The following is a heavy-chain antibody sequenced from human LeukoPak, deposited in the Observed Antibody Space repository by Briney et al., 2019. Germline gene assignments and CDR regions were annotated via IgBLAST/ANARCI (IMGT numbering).Heavy chain of an antibody. CDR1: GFTFSSYE. V-gene: IGHV3-48*03. Sequence: PGGSLRLSCAASGFTFSSYEMNWVRQAPGKGLEWVSYISSSGSTIYYADSVKGRFTISRDNAKNSLYLQMNSLRAEDTAVYYCARDYDSSGYYYDAFDIWGQGTMVTVSS. CDR2: ISSSGSTI. J-gene: IGHJ3*02. D-gene: IGHD3-22*01. CDR3: ARDYDSSGYYYDAFDI.